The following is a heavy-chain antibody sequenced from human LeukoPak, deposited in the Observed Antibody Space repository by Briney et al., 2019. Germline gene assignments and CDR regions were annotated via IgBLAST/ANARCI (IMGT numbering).Heavy chain of an antibody. V-gene: IGHV3-20*04. CDR2: INWNGGST. CDR1: GFTFDDYG. D-gene: IGHD3-10*01. CDR3: ARVPALHYGSGSLRGAFDI. J-gene: IGHJ3*02. Sequence: PGGSLRLSCAASGFTFDDYGMSWVRQAPGKGLEWVSGINWNGGSTGYADSVKGRFTISRDNAKNSLYLQMNSLRAEDTALYYCARVPALHYGSGSLRGAFDIWGQGTMVTVSS.